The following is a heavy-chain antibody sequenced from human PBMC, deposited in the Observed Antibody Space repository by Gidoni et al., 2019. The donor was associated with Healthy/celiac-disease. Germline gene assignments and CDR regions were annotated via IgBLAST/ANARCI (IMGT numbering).Heavy chain of an antibody. Sequence: QVQLQESGPGLVKPSQTLSLTCTASGGSISSGSYYWSWIRQPAGQGLEWIGRIYTSGSTNYNPSLKSRVTISVDTSKNQFSLKLSSVTAADTAVYYCAGEGYYGSGSYSSFDYWGQGTLVTVSS. CDR1: GGSISSGSYY. J-gene: IGHJ4*02. D-gene: IGHD3-10*01. CDR3: AGEGYYGSGSYSSFDY. CDR2: IYTSGST. V-gene: IGHV4-61*02.